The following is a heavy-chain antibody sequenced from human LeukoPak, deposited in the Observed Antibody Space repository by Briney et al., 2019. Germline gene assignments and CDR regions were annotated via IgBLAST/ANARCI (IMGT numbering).Heavy chain of an antibody. D-gene: IGHD7-27*01. CDR2: INHSGST. V-gene: IGHV4-34*01. J-gene: IGHJ4*02. Sequence: SETLSLTCAVYGGSFSGYYWSWIRQPPGKGLEWIGEINHSGSTNYNPSLKSRVTISVDTSKNQFSLKLSSVTAADTAVYYCARGDWGFDYWGQGTLVTVSS. CDR3: ARGDWGFDY. CDR1: GGSFSGYY.